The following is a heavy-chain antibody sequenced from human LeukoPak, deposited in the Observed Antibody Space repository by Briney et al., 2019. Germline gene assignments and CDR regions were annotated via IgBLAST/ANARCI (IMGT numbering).Heavy chain of an antibody. CDR3: ARARGNTYGYFEY. D-gene: IGHD5-18*01. CDR2: INGDASST. CDR1: GITLSGYW. Sequence: GGSLRLSCAASGITLSGYWMHWVRQAPGKGLVWVSRINGDASSTSYADSVKGRFTISRDNAKSTLYLQMNSLRVEDTAVYYCARARGNTYGYFEYWGQGTLVTVSS. J-gene: IGHJ4*02. V-gene: IGHV3-74*01.